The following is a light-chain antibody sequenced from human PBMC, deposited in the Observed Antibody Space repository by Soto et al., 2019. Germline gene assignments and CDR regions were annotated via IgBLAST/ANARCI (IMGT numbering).Light chain of an antibody. J-gene: IGLJ3*02. V-gene: IGLV2-8*01. CDR1: SSDVGGYNY. CDR3: SSYTGSNNWV. CDR2: EVS. Sequence: QSALPQPPSASGSPGQSVTISCTGTSSDVGGYNYVSWYQQHPGKAPKLMIYEVSKRPSGVTDRFSGSKSGNTASLTVSGLQAEDEADYYCSSYTGSNNWVFGGGTKLTV.